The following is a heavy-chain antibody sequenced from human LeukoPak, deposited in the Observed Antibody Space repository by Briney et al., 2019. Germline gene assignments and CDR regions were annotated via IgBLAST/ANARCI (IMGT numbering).Heavy chain of an antibody. CDR1: GFIFRSYA. Sequence: GGSLRLSCAASGFIFRSYAMNWVRQAPGKGLEWVSTISSSGGSTYYADSVKGPFTISRDNSKNTLYLQMNSLRAEDTAIYYCAKFPKSENCFDYWGQGTLITVSS. CDR2: ISSSGGST. V-gene: IGHV3-23*01. CDR3: AKFPKSENCFDY. D-gene: IGHD3-3*01. J-gene: IGHJ4*02.